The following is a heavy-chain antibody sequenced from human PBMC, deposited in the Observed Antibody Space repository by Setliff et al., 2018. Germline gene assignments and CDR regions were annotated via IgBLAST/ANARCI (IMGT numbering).Heavy chain of an antibody. CDR3: ARYPRRGNGWYPYYVDV. Sequence: SETLSLTCTVSGASISSGTYYWAWIRQPPGKGLEWIGRIHYRGTTYSNASLASRLTISVDTAKNQFSLKLRSVTAADTAVYYCARYPRRGNGWYPYYVDVWGKGTTVTVSS. D-gene: IGHD6-19*01. CDR1: GASISSGTYY. CDR2: IHYRGTT. J-gene: IGHJ6*03. V-gene: IGHV4-39*01.